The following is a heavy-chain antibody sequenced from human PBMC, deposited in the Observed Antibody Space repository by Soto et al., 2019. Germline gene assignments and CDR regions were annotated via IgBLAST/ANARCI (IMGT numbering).Heavy chain of an antibody. V-gene: IGHV6-1*01. CDR3: ARGWRWLQFKTGKGPRYYYGMDV. J-gene: IGHJ6*02. Sequence: SQTLSLTCAISGDSVSSNSAAWNWIRQSPSRGLEWLGRTYYRSKWYNDYAVSVKSRITINPDTSKNQFSLQLNSVTPEDTAVYYCARGWRWLQFKTGKGPRYYYGMDVWGQGTTVTVSS. D-gene: IGHD5-12*01. CDR1: GDSVSSNSAA. CDR2: TYYRSKWYN.